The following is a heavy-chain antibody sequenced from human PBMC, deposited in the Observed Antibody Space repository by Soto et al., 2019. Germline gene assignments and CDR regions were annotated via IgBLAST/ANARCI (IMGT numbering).Heavy chain of an antibody. CDR2: INHSGTT. Sequence: QVQLQQWGAGLLKPSETLSLTCAVYGGSFSGDSWNWIRQPPGKGLEWIGEINHSGTTNYNPFFKSRVTMSVATSKNQFSLKLTSVTAADTAVYFCARGASFGSGRWGMPKHWYFDLWGRGTLVTVSS. CDR1: GGSFSGDS. CDR3: ARGASFGSGRWGMPKHWYFDL. D-gene: IGHD3-10*01. J-gene: IGHJ2*01. V-gene: IGHV4-34*01.